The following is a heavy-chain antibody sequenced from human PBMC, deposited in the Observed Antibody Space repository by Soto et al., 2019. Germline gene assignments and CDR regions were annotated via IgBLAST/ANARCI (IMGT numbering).Heavy chain of an antibody. CDR3: AKDLAADDSQVSRGLDI. V-gene: IGHV3-30*18. J-gene: IGHJ3*02. CDR2: ISYDGSNK. Sequence: QVQLVESGGGVVQPGRSLRLSCAASGFTFSSYGMHWVRQAPGKGLEWVAVISYDGSNKYYADSVKGRFTISRDNSKNTLYLQMNSLRAEDTAVYYCAKDLAADDSQVSRGLDIWGQGTMVTVSS. CDR1: GFTFSSYG. D-gene: IGHD6-13*01.